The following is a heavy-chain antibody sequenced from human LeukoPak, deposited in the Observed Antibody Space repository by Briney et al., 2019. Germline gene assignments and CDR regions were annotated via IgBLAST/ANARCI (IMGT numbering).Heavy chain of an antibody. CDR3: AREEYHYGSGHFDY. CDR1: GFTFSDHY. Sequence: GGSLRLSCAASGFTFSDHYMSWIRQAPGKGLEWVSYISSSGGSTYYVDSVRGRFTISRDNTKNSLYLQMNSLKAEDTAVYYCAREEYHYGSGHFDYWGQGTLVTVSS. V-gene: IGHV3-11*01. CDR2: ISSSGGST. D-gene: IGHD3-10*01. J-gene: IGHJ4*02.